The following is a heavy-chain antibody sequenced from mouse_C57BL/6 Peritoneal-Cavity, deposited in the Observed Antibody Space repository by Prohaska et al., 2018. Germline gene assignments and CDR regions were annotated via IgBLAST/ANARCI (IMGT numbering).Heavy chain of an antibody. V-gene: IGHV1-59*01. Sequence: QVQLQQPGAELVRPGTSVKLSCKASGYTFTSYWMHWVKQRPGQGLEWIGVIDPSDSYTNYNQKFKGKATWTVDTSSSTAYMQLSSLTSEDSAVYYCASPYGYDGEAWFAYWGQGTLVTVSA. J-gene: IGHJ3*01. CDR3: ASPYGYDGEAWFAY. D-gene: IGHD2-2*01. CDR1: GYTFTSYW. CDR2: IDPSDSYT.